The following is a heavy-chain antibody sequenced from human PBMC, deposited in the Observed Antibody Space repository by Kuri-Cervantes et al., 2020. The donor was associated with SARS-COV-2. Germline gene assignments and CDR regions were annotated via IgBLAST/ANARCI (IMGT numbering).Heavy chain of an antibody. D-gene: IGHD3-3*01. CDR2: ISYDGSNK. V-gene: IGHV3-30-3*01. Sequence: GGSLRLSCAASGFTFSSYAMHWVRQAPGKGLEWVAVISYDGSNKYYADSVKGRFTISRDNSKNTLYLQMNSLRAEDTAVYYCARGGYYDFWSGYLRDSYYYMDVWGKGTTVTVSS. CDR3: ARGGYYDFWSGYLRDSYYYMDV. CDR1: GFTFSSYA. J-gene: IGHJ6*03.